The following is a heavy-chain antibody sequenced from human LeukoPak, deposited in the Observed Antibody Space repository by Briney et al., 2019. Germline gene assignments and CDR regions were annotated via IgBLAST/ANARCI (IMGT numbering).Heavy chain of an antibody. J-gene: IGHJ6*02. CDR1: GGSFSGYY. V-gene: IGHV4-34*01. Sequence: ASETLSLTCAVYGGSFSGYYWSWIRQPPGKGLEWIGEINHSGCTNYNPSLKSRVTISVDTSKNQFSLKLSSVTAADTAVYYCARSPLLRYLKNYYYYGMDVWGQGTTVTVSS. CDR3: ARSPLLRYLKNYYYYGMDV. CDR2: INHSGCT. D-gene: IGHD3-9*01.